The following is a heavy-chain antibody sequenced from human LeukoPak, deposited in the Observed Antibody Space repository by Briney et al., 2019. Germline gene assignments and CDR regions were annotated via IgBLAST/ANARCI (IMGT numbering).Heavy chain of an antibody. V-gene: IGHV4-34*01. Sequence: SETLSLTCAVYGGSFSGYYWSWIRQRPGKGLEWIGEINHSGSTNYNPSLKSRVTISVDTSKNQFSLKLSSVTAADTAVYYCARDLPEYSSSDDAFDIWGQGTMVTVSS. CDR2: INHSGST. D-gene: IGHD6-6*01. J-gene: IGHJ3*02. CDR3: ARDLPEYSSSDDAFDI. CDR1: GGSFSGYY.